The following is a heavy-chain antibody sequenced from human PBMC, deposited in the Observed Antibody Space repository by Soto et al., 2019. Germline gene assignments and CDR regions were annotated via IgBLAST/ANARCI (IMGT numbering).Heavy chain of an antibody. D-gene: IGHD3-9*01. CDR1: GFTFSSYG. J-gene: IGHJ4*02. CDR3: AREVPVAYYDILTGYYQSRENYSDY. CDR2: IRQDGSEK. V-gene: IGHV3-7*01. Sequence: PGGSLRLSCAASGFTFSSYGMSWVRQAPGKGLEWVASIRQDGSEKYYVDSVKGRFTISRDNAKNSLYLQMNSLRAEDTAVYYCAREVPVAYYDILTGYYQSRENYSDYWGQGTLVTVSS.